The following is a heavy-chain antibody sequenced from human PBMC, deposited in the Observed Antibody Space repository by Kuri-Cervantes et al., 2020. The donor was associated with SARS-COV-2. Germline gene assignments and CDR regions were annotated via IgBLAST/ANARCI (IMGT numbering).Heavy chain of an antibody. V-gene: IGHV4-38-2*02. CDR3: ARIVGNDAFDT. Sequence: ESLKISCTVSGYSISSGYYWGWIRQPPGKGLGWIGSIYHSGSTYYNPSLKSRVTISVDTSKNQFSLKLSSVTAADTAVYYCARIVGNDAFDTWGQGTMVTVSS. CDR1: GYSISSGYY. CDR2: IYHSGST. D-gene: IGHD2-21*01. J-gene: IGHJ3*02.